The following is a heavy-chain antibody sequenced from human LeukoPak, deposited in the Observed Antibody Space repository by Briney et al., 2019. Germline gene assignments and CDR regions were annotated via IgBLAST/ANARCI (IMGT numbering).Heavy chain of an antibody. V-gene: IGHV4-59*01. D-gene: IGHD4-17*01. J-gene: IGHJ4*02. CDR3: ARGPSSDFGGYFDY. CDR1: GGSISSYY. Sequence: SETLSLTCTVSGGSISSYYWSWIRQPPEKGLEWIGYVYNSGKSNYNPSLKSRVTISLDTSKRQFSLRLSSVTAADTAVYYCARGPSSDFGGYFDYWGQGSLVSVSS. CDR2: VYNSGKS.